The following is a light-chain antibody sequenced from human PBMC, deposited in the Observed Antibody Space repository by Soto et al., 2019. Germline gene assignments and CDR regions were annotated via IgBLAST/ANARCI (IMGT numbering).Light chain of an antibody. CDR1: QNVKTR. CDR3: LQHDERPLT. V-gene: IGKV3-15*01. CDR2: DAF. Sequence: EKVMTQSPATLSVSPGERATLSCRASQNVKTRLAWYQQKPGQAPRLLIYDAFTRATGIPARFSGSASGTEFTFTISSLQSEDFAVYYCLQHDERPLTFGGGTKVEIK. J-gene: IGKJ4*01.